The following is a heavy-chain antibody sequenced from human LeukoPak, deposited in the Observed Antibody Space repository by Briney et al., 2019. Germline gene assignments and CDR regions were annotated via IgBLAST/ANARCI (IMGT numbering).Heavy chain of an antibody. CDR1: GGSISSGDYY. Sequence: PSETLSLTCTVSGGSISSGDYYWSWIRQPPGKGLEWIGYIYYSGSTYYNPSLKSRVTISVDTSKNQFSLKLISVTAADTAVYYCARGDYRNGMDVWGQGTTVTVSS. J-gene: IGHJ6*02. V-gene: IGHV4-30-4*01. CDR2: IYYSGST. D-gene: IGHD4/OR15-4a*01. CDR3: ARGDYRNGMDV.